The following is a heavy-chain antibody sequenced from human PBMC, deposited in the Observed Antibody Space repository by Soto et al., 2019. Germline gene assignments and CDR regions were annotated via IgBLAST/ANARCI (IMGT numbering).Heavy chain of an antibody. D-gene: IGHD6-13*01. J-gene: IGHJ4*02. CDR3: ARGGIAAAAPPDY. V-gene: IGHV4-31*03. CDR1: GASISSGGYY. CDR2: IYYSGST. Sequence: SETLSLTCTVSGASISSGGYYWSWIRQHPGKGLEWIGYIYYSGSTYYNPSLKSRVTISVDTSKNQFSLKLSSVTAADTAVYYCARGGIAAAAPPDYWGQGTLVTVS.